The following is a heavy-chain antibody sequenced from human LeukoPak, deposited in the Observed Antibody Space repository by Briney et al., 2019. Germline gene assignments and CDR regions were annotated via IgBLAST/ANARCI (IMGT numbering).Heavy chain of an antibody. CDR1: GGSISSSSYY. CDR2: IYYSGST. CDR3: ARRYRSSSPLDY. J-gene: IGHJ4*02. Sequence: SETLSLTCTVSGGSISSSSYYWGWIRQPPGKGLEWIGSIYYSGSTYYNPSLKSRVTISVDTSKNQFSLKLSSVTAADTAVYYCARRYRSSSPLDYWGQGSLVTVS. D-gene: IGHD6-6*01. V-gene: IGHV4-39*01.